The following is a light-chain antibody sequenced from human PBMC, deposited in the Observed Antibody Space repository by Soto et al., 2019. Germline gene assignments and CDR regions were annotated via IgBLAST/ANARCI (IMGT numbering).Light chain of an antibody. CDR3: AAWDDSLSGQGV. CDR2: RNT. CDR1: SSNIGSNY. Sequence: QSVLTQPPSASGTPGQRVTISCSGSSSNIGSNYVYWYQQLPGTAPKLLIYRNTQRPSGVPDRFSGSKSGTSASLAISGLRSEDEADYYCAAWDDSLSGQGVFGGGTQLTVL. J-gene: IGLJ3*02. V-gene: IGLV1-47*01.